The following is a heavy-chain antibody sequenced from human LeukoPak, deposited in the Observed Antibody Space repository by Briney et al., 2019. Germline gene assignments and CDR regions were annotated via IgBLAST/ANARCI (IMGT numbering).Heavy chain of an antibody. D-gene: IGHD3-10*01. CDR1: GFTFSSYA. V-gene: IGHV3-23*01. CDR2: ISGSGGST. Sequence: PGGSLRLSCAASGFTFSSYAMSWVRQAPGKGLEWVSAISGSGGSTYYADSVKGRFTISRDNSKNTLYLQMNSLRAEDTAVYYCAKAVSELLWFGELSFRGQGTLVTVSS. J-gene: IGHJ4*02. CDR3: AKAVSELLWFGELSF.